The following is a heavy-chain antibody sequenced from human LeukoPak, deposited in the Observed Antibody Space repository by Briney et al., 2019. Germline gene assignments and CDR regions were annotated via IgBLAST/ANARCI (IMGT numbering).Heavy chain of an antibody. CDR1: GYTFANYA. CDR2: INSANGNT. D-gene: IGHD1-26*01. CDR3: ARDGRFIVADYYYGMDV. V-gene: IGHV1-3*04. J-gene: IGHJ6*02. Sequence: GASVKVSCKASGYTFANYAMHWVRQAPGQSLEWMGWINSANGNTKYSQEFQGRVTITRDTSASTAYMELSSLRSEDTAVYYCARDGRFIVADYYYGMDVWGQGTTVTVSS.